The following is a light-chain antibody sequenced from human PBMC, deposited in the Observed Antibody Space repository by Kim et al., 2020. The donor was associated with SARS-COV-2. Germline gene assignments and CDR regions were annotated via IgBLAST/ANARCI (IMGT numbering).Light chain of an antibody. J-gene: IGKJ4*01. CDR1: QTVARY. V-gene: IGKV3-15*01. CDR3: QKHSDWPLT. CDR2: SAS. Sequence: EVVMTQSPATLSVSPGESATLSCRASQTVARYLVWYQQKPGQAPRLLIYSASTRATGVPARFSGSGSGTEFTLTISGLQSEDFAVYFCQKHSDWPLTFGGGTKVDIK.